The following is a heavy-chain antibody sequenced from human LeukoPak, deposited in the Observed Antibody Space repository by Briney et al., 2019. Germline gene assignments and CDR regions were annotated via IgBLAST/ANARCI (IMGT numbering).Heavy chain of an antibody. CDR1: GFTFSGSA. D-gene: IGHD3-22*01. V-gene: IGHV3-73*01. CDR3: ICPGYYDSSGYYMGEDY. Sequence: PGGSLKLSCAASGFTFSGSAMHWVRQASGKGLEWVGRIRSKPNSYATAYTASVKGRFTISRDDSKNTVYLQTNSLKTEDTAVYYCICPGYYDSSGYYMGEDYWAQGTLVTVSS. CDR2: IRSKPNSYAT. J-gene: IGHJ4*02.